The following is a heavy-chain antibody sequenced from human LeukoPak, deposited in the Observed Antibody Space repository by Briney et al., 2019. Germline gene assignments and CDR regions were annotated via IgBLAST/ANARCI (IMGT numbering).Heavy chain of an antibody. J-gene: IGHJ6*03. V-gene: IGHV1-69*05. CDR2: IIPIFGTA. D-gene: IGHD1/OR15-1a*01. CDR1: GGTFSSYA. CDR3: ARGPVQFAPATQTTHYYMDV. Sequence: SVKVSCKASGGTFSSYAISWVRQAPGQGLEWMGGIIPIFGTANYAQKFQGRVTITTDESTSTAYMELSSLRSEDTAVYYCARGPVQFAPATQTTHYYMDVWGKGTTVTVSS.